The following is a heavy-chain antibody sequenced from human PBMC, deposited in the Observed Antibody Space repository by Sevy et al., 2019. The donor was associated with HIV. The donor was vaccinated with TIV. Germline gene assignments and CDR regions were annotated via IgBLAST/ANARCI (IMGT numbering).Heavy chain of an antibody. CDR3: AEVAGRDFSHPFDY. V-gene: IGHV3-23*01. CDR1: GFTFSSYA. CDR2: ISGSGGST. D-gene: IGHD3-3*01. J-gene: IGHJ4*02. Sequence: GGSLRLSCAASGFTFSSYAMSWVRQAPGKGLEWVSAISGSGGSTYYADSVKGRFTISRDNSKNTLYLQMNGLRAGETAVYYCAEVAGRDFSHPFDYWGQGTLVTVS.